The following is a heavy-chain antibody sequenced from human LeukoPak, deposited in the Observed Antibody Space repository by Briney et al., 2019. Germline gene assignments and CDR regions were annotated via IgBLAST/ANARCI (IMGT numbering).Heavy chain of an antibody. Sequence: ASVKVSCKASGGTFSSYAISWVRQAPGQGLGWMGGIIPIFGTANYAQKFQGRVTITTDESTSTAYMELSSLRSEDTAVYYCARGLEPGGYFDYWGQGTLVTVSS. CDR1: GGTFSSYA. CDR3: ARGLEPGGYFDY. CDR2: IIPIFGTA. D-gene: IGHD1-14*01. J-gene: IGHJ4*02. V-gene: IGHV1-69*05.